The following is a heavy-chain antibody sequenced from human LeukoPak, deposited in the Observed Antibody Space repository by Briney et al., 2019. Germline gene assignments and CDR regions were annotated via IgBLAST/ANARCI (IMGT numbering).Heavy chain of an antibody. CDR1: GGSISSGGYY. V-gene: IGHV4-31*03. D-gene: IGHD2-15*01. J-gene: IGHJ5*02. Sequence: SQTLSLTCTVSGGSISSGGYYWSWIRQHPGKGLEWIGYIYYSGSTYYNPSLKSRVTISVDTSKNQFSLKLSSVTAADTAVYYCASPYCSGVSCYAKTWGQGTLVTVSS. CDR2: IYYSGST. CDR3: ASPYCSGVSCYAKT.